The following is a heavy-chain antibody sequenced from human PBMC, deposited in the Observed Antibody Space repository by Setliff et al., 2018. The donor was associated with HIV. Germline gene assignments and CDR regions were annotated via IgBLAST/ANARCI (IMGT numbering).Heavy chain of an antibody. CDR3: ATLHSSGWPYYPDY. CDR2: IHYSGNT. CDR1: GGSISITSYY. V-gene: IGHV4-39*01. J-gene: IGHJ4*02. Sequence: SETLSLTCTVSGGSISITSYYWGWIRQPPGKGLEWIGSIHYSGNTYYSPSLKSRVTISEDTSKNQFSLKLSSVTAADTAVYYCATLHSSGWPYYPDYWGQGILVTVSS. D-gene: IGHD6-19*01.